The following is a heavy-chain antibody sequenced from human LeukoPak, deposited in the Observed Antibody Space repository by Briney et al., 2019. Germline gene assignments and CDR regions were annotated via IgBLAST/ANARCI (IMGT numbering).Heavy chain of an antibody. CDR3: AKSSGYTTGWFFDF. V-gene: IGHV3-23*01. D-gene: IGHD6-19*01. J-gene: IGHJ4*02. CDR1: GFSFSSYA. CDR2: ISGSGDNT. Sequence: PGGSLKLSCAASGFSFSSYAMSWVRQAPGKGLEWVSSISGSGDNTYYAESVKGRFTISRDNSKNTLFLQMNSLRAEDTAVFYCAKSSGYTTGWFFDFWGQGTLVTVSS.